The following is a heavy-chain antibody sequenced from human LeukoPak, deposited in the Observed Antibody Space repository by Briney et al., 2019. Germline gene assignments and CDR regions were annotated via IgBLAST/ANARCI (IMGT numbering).Heavy chain of an antibody. CDR1: GGSISSSY. CDR3: TRHLGSIEAPRPFDS. Sequence: SETLSLTCTVSGGSISSSYWSWIRQPPGKGLEWIGYIYYSGSTNYNPSLKSRVTISLDTSKNQFSLKLSSVSAADTAVYYCTRHLGSIEAPRPFDSWGQGTLVTVSS. V-gene: IGHV4-59*01. D-gene: IGHD6-6*01. J-gene: IGHJ4*02. CDR2: IYYSGST.